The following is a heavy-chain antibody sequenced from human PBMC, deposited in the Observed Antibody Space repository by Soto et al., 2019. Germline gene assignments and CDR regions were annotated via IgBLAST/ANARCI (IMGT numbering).Heavy chain of an antibody. CDR2: IYYSGST. V-gene: IGHV4-59*01. CDR1: GGSISSYY. J-gene: IGHJ6*02. Sequence: SSEILSLTCTVSGGSISSYYWSWIRQPPGKGLEWIGYIYYSGSTNYNPSLKSRVTISVDTSKNQFSLKLSSVTAADTAVYYCARDSQGGNYYYGMDVWGQGTTVTV. CDR3: ARDSQGGNYYYGMDV.